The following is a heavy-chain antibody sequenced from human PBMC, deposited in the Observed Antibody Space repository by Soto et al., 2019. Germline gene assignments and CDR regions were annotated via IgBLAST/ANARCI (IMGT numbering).Heavy chain of an antibody. D-gene: IGHD5-18*01. CDR2: IYTDGST. V-gene: IGHV3-53*01. J-gene: IGHJ6*03. CDR1: GITVSSNY. Sequence: GGSLRLSCAASGITVSSNYMSWVRQAPGKGLEWVSVIYTDGSTYYADSVKGRFTISRDNSKDTLYLQMNSLRAEDTAVYYCAKGRDTMDVWGKETTVTVSS. CDR3: AKGRDTMDV.